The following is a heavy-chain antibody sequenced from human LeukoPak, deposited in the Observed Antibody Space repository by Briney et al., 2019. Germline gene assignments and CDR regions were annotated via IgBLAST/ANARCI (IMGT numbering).Heavy chain of an antibody. V-gene: IGHV1-18*01. CDR2: ISAYNGNT. J-gene: IGHJ4*02. D-gene: IGHD3-9*01. CDR3: ARQESQFDWLLGNDVPFDY. Sequence: ASVKVSCKASGYTFTSYGISWVRQAPGQGLEWMGWISAYNGNTNYAQKLQGRVTMTTDTSTSTAYMELRSLRSDDTAVYYCARQESQFDWLLGNDVPFDYWGQGTLVTVSS. CDR1: GYTFTSYG.